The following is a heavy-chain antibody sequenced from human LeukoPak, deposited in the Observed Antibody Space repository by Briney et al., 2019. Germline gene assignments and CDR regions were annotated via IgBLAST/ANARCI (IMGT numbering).Heavy chain of an antibody. D-gene: IGHD4-17*01. Sequence: GGSLRLSCAASGFRFSSYAMNWIRQAPGKGLEWVSGISGSAVTTYYADSVKGRFTISRDNSKNTLYLQMNSLRAEDTAVYYCAKDKGGYGDYADWYFDLWGRGTLVTVSS. CDR1: GFRFSSYA. CDR2: ISGSAVTT. V-gene: IGHV3-23*01. CDR3: AKDKGGYGDYADWYFDL. J-gene: IGHJ2*01.